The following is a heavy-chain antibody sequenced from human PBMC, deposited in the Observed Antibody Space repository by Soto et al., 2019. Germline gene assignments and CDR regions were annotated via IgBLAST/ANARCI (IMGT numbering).Heavy chain of an antibody. CDR3: ARVDRALGNLRFDP. Sequence: SETLSLTCNVSGGSISRDGFYWSWIRQFPGKGLEWIGHIYYSGSTYYNPSLKSRLVISLDTSKQRFSLKLNSVTAADTALYYCARVDRALGNLRFDPWGQGTLVTVSS. D-gene: IGHD1-1*01. CDR1: GGSISRDGFY. V-gene: IGHV4-31*03. CDR2: IYYSGST. J-gene: IGHJ5*02.